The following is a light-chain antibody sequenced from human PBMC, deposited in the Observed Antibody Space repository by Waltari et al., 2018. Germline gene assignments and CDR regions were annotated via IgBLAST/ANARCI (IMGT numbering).Light chain of an antibody. CDR1: SSDIGTYNL. V-gene: IGLV2-23*02. J-gene: IGLJ3*02. Sequence: QSALTQPASVSGSPGQSITISCTGTSSDIGTYNLVSWYQQYPGKAPKLIICEVTKRPAGVLDRCSGSKSGSTASLTISGLQPEDEADYFCCSYVDSRTFEWVFGGGTKLTVL. CDR2: EVT. CDR3: CSYVDSRTFEWV.